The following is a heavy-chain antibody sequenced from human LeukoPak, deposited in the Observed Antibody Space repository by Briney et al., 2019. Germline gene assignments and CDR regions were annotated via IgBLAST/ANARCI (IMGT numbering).Heavy chain of an antibody. CDR3: AKMGIAVAWAYWYFDL. Sequence: GGSLRLSCAASGFTFSSYGMSWVRQAPGKGLEWVSAISGSGGSTYYADSVKGRFTISRDNSKNTLYLQMNSLRAEDTAVYYCAKMGIAVAWAYWYFDLWGRGTLVTVSS. J-gene: IGHJ2*01. V-gene: IGHV3-23*01. CDR1: GFTFSSYG. D-gene: IGHD6-19*01. CDR2: ISGSGGST.